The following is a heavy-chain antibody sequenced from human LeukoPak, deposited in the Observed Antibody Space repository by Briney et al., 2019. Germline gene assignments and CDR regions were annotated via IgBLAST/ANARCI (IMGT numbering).Heavy chain of an antibody. J-gene: IGHJ4*02. V-gene: IGHV4-59*01. Sequence: SETLSLTCSVSGASISSYHWSWIRQSPGKGLEWIGYIYFSGSTKYNPSLKSRVTITVETSKNQFSLNLRAVTAADTSVYYCARYGDSGFKDWGQGALVTVSS. D-gene: IGHD4-17*01. CDR2: IYFSGST. CDR1: GASISSYH. CDR3: ARYGDSGFKD.